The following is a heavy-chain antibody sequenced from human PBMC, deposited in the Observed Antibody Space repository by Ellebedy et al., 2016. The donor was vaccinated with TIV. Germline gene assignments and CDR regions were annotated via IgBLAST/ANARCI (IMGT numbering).Heavy chain of an antibody. CDR2: IIPIFGTA. CDR3: ARDPHCSSTSCYHYYYYGMDV. Sequence: ASVKVSCKASGGTFSSYAISWVRQAPGQGLEWMGGIIPIFGTANYAQKFQGRVTITADKSTRTAYMELSSLRSEDTAVYYSARDPHCSSTSCYHYYYYGMDVWGQGTTVTVSS. J-gene: IGHJ6*02. V-gene: IGHV1-69*06. CDR1: GGTFSSYA. D-gene: IGHD2-2*01.